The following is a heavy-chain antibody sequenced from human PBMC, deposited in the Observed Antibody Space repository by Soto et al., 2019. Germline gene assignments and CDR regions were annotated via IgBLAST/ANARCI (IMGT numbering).Heavy chain of an antibody. CDR1: GYTFTSYT. Sequence: SGAEVKKPGASVKVSCKTSGYTFTSYTLHWVRQAPGQGLEWMGWINAGNGREKYSQRFQDRVSLSTDKSATTAYMELRTPRSEATAMYYCARGGGWVGEASFDSWGQGTLVTVSS. J-gene: IGHJ4*02. D-gene: IGHD3-10*01. CDR2: INAGNGRE. CDR3: ARGGGWVGEASFDS. V-gene: IGHV1-3*01.